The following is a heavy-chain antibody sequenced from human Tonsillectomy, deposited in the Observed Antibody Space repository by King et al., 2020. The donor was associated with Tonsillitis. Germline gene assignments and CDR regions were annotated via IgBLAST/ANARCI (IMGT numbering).Heavy chain of an antibody. J-gene: IGHJ6*02. CDR1: GFTFSSYG. CDR2: LSYDGSNK. CDR3: AKEGRNYYYGMDV. V-gene: IGHV3-30*18. Sequence: VQLVESGGGVVQPGRSLRLSCAASGFTFSSYGLHWVRQAPGKGLEWVAVLSYDGSNKYYADSVKGRFTISRDNSKNTLYLQMNSLRAEDTAVYYCAKEGRNYYYGMDVWGQGTTVTVSS.